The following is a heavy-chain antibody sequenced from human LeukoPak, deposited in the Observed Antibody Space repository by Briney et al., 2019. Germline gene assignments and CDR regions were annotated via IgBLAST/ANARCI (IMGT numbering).Heavy chain of an antibody. CDR2: ISWDGGST. Sequence: PGGSLRLSCAASGFTFNDYAMHWVRQAPGKGLEWVSLISWDGGSTYYADSVKGRFTISRDNSKNSLYLQMNSLRSAYSALYYCAKVSCGGDCYSPWYYFDYWGQGTLVTVSS. V-gene: IGHV3-43D*04. CDR3: AKVSCGGDCYSPWYYFDY. D-gene: IGHD2-21*01. CDR1: GFTFNDYA. J-gene: IGHJ4*02.